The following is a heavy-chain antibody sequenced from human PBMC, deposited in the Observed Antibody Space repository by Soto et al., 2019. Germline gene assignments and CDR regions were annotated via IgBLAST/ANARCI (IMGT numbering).Heavy chain of an antibody. CDR3: ARDPAQYYDFWSGYYTP. CDR2: ISYDGSNK. CDR1: GFTFSSYA. Sequence: QVQLVESGGGVVQPGRSLRLSCAASGFTFSSYAMHWVRQAPGKGLEWVAVISYDGSNKYYADSVKGRFTISRDNSKNTLYLQMNSLRAEDTAGYYCARDPAQYYDFWSGYYTPWGQGTLVTVSS. J-gene: IGHJ4*02. V-gene: IGHV3-30-3*01. D-gene: IGHD3-3*01.